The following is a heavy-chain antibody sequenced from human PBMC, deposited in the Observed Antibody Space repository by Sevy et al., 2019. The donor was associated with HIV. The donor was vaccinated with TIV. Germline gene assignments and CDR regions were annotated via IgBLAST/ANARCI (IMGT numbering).Heavy chain of an antibody. CDR3: ARVYSRYGGNSLAFDI. D-gene: IGHD4-17*01. Sequence: SETLSLTCTVSDGSISSGGYYWSWIRQHPGKGLEWIGYIYYSGSTYYNPSLKSRVTISADTSKNQFSLKLSSVTAADTAVYYCARVYSRYGGNSLAFDIWGQGTMVTVSS. CDR1: DGSISSGGYY. V-gene: IGHV4-31*03. CDR2: IYYSGST. J-gene: IGHJ3*02.